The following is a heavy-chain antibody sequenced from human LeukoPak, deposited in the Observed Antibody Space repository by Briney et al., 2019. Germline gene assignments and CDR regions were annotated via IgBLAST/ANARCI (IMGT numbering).Heavy chain of an antibody. Sequence: SGGSLRLSCAASGFTFSNAWMSWVRQAPGKGLEWVGRIKSKTDGGTTDYAAPVKGRFTISRDDSKNTLYLQMNSLKTEDTAVYYCTTGDDFWSGYFDYWGQGTLVTVSS. CDR3: TTGDDFWSGYFDY. D-gene: IGHD3-3*01. V-gene: IGHV3-15*01. CDR2: IKSKTDGGTT. CDR1: GFTFSNAW. J-gene: IGHJ4*02.